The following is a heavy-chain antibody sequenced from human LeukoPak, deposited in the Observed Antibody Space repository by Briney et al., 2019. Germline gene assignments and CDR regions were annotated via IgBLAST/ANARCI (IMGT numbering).Heavy chain of an antibody. V-gene: IGHV4-59*12. D-gene: IGHD6-13*01. CDR3: AREGSSWPLRGPYYFDY. J-gene: IGHJ4*02. CDR1: GGSISSYY. CDR2: IYYSGST. Sequence: PSETLSLTCTVSGGSISSYYWSWIRQPPGKGLEWIGYIYYSGSTNYNPSLTSRLTISVDPSKTQSSLKLSSVTAADTAVYYCAREGSSWPLRGPYYFDYWGQGTLVTVSS.